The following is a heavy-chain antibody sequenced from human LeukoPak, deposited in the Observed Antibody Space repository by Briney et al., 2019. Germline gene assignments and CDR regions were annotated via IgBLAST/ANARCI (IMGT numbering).Heavy chain of an antibody. Sequence: VASVKVSCKVSGYTLTELSMHWVRQAPGKGLEWMGGFDPEDGETIYAQKFQGRVTMTEDTSTDTAYMELSSLRSEDTAVYYCATGQYRRYCGGGSCYSAIWFDPWGQGTLVTVSS. V-gene: IGHV1-24*01. CDR2: FDPEDGET. CDR3: ATGQYRRYCGGGSCYSAIWFDP. J-gene: IGHJ5*02. CDR1: GYTLTELS. D-gene: IGHD2-15*01.